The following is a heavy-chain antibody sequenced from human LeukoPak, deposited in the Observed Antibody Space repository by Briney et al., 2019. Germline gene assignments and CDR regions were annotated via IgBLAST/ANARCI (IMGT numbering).Heavy chain of an antibody. CDR3: ARGYYDSSGYLISYNWFDP. D-gene: IGHD3-22*01. V-gene: IGHV4-59*07. J-gene: IGHJ5*02. CDR1: GGSISSYY. Sequence: PSDTLSLTCTVSGGSISSYYWSWIRQPPGKGLEWVGYIYYSGSTNYNPSLKSRVTISVDTSKNQFSLKLSSVTAADTAVYYCARGYYDSSGYLISYNWFDPWGQGTLVTVSS. CDR2: IYYSGST.